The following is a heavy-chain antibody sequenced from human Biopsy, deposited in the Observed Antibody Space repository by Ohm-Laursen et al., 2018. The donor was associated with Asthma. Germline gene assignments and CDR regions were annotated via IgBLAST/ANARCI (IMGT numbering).Heavy chain of an antibody. J-gene: IGHJ4*02. CDR1: GFTFSSYG. V-gene: IGHV3-30*03. Sequence: SLRLSCAATGFTFSSYGMHWVRQAPGKGLEWVAVISYDGSNKYYADSVKGRFTISRDNSKNTLYLQMSSLRAEDTAVYYCASQSSGPDFWSGYYYFDYWGQGTLVTVSS. CDR3: ASQSSGPDFWSGYYYFDY. CDR2: ISYDGSNK. D-gene: IGHD3-3*01.